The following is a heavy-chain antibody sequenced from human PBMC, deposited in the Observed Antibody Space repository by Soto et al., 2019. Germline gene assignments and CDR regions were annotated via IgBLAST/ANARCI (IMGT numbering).Heavy chain of an antibody. CDR1: GGSISSSSYY. D-gene: IGHD2-21*01. J-gene: IGHJ4*02. CDR3: ARGNVVAIDY. V-gene: IGHV4-39*07. CDR2: IYYSGST. Sequence: SETLSLTCTVSGGSISSSSYYWGWIRQPPGKGLEWIGSIYYSGSTYYNPSLKSRVAISVDRSKNQFSLKLSSVTAADTAVYYCARGNVVAIDYWGQGTLVTVSS.